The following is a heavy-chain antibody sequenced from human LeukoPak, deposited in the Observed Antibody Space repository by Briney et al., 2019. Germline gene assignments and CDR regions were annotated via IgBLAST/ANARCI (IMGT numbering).Heavy chain of an antibody. CDR1: GSTFTKYW. V-gene: IGHV5-51*01. D-gene: IGHD3-16*01. CDR3: ARHGSERGADD. CDR2: IYPGDSET. Sequence: GESLKISFKTSGSTFTKYWIGWVRQVPGKGLEWMGLIYPGDSETRYNPSFQGQVSISADKSISTAYLQWSSLKASDTAVYYCARHGSERGADDWGQGTLVTVSS. J-gene: IGHJ4*02.